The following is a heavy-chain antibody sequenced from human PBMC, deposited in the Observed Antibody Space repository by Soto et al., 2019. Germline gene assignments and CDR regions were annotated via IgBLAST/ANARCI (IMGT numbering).Heavy chain of an antibody. J-gene: IGHJ6*02. D-gene: IGHD3-9*01. CDR1: GFTFDGYA. V-gene: IGHV3-23*01. CDR2: IGGSGDGT. CDR3: AKALRYFDWLVRPWNAMDV. Sequence: PGGSLRLSCAASGFTFDGYAMSWVRQAPGKGLQWVSTIGGSGDGTYYADSVKGRFTISRDNSKNTLYLQMNSLRAEDTAVYYCAKALRYFDWLVRPWNAMDVWGQGTTVTVSS.